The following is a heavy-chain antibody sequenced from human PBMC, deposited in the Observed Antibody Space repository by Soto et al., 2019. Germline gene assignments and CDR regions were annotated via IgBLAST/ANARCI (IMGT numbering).Heavy chain of an antibody. CDR3: AKDKQWLVRGGFDY. Sequence: GGSLRLSCAASGFTFDDYAMHWVRQAPGKGLEWVSGMSWNSGSIGYADSLKGRFTISRDNAKNSLYLQMNSLRAEDTALYYCAKDKQWLVRGGFDYWGQGTLVTVSS. V-gene: IGHV3-9*01. J-gene: IGHJ4*02. D-gene: IGHD6-19*01. CDR2: MSWNSGSI. CDR1: GFTFDDYA.